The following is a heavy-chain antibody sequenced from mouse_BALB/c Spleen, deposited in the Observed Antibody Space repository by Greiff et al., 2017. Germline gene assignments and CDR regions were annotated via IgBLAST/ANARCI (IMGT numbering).Heavy chain of an antibody. CDR1: GFTFTDYY. D-gene: IGHD2-4*01. J-gene: IGHJ4*01. V-gene: IGHV7-3*02. CDR2: IRNKANGYTT. CDR3: ARAHMITKYAMDY. Sequence: EVMLVESGGGLVQPGGSLRLSCATSGFTFTDYYMSWVRPPPGKALEWLGFIRNKANGYTTEYSASVKGRFTISRDNSQSILYLQMNTLRAEDSATYYCARAHMITKYAMDYWGQGTSVTVSS.